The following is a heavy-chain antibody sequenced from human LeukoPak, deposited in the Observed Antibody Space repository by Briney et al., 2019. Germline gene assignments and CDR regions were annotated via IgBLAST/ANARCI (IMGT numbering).Heavy chain of an antibody. Sequence: SETLSLTCTVSGGSISSYYWSWIRQPAGKGLEWIGRIYTSGSTNYNPSLKSRVTMLVDTSKNQFSLKLSSVTAADTAVYYCASSSWYFDAFDIWGQGTMVTVSS. J-gene: IGHJ3*02. D-gene: IGHD6-13*01. CDR3: ASSSWYFDAFDI. CDR1: GGSISSYY. V-gene: IGHV4-4*07. CDR2: IYTSGST.